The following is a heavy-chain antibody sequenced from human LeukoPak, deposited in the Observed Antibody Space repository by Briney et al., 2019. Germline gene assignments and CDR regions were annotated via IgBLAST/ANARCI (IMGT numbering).Heavy chain of an antibody. CDR1: GFTFSSYA. V-gene: IGHV3-23*01. J-gene: IGHJ4*02. CDR3: AKVIAVASLSDY. CDR2: ISGSGGST. D-gene: IGHD6-19*01. Sequence: PGGSLRLSCAASGFTFSSYAMSWVRQAPGKGLEWVSAISGSGGSTYYADSVKGRFTISKDNSKNTLYLQMKSLRAEDTAVYYCAKVIAVASLSDYWGQGTLVTVSS.